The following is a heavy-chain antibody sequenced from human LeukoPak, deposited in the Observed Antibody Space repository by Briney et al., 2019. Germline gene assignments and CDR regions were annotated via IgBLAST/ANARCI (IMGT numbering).Heavy chain of an antibody. J-gene: IGHJ4*02. V-gene: IGHV4-59*01. D-gene: IGHD6-13*01. CDR2: IYYSGTT. CDR3: GRGVYIAAAQYGY. Sequence: PSETLSLTCTVSGGSISSYYWSWFRQPPGKGLEWVGYIYYSGTTNYNPSLKSRVPISVETSKNQFSLKLSSVTAADTAVYYCGRGVYIAAAQYGYWGQGTLVTVSS. CDR1: GGSISSYY.